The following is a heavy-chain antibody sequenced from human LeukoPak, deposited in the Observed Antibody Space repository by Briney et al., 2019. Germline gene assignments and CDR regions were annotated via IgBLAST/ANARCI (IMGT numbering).Heavy chain of an antibody. Sequence: PSETLSLTCTVSGGSIISSDYHWGWVRQPPGKGLEWIGEINHSGSTNYNPSLKSRVTISVDTSKNQFSLKLSSVTAADTAVYYCARDAGYRPTKRFDYWGQGTLVTVSS. CDR1: GGSIISSDYH. V-gene: IGHV4-39*07. CDR3: ARDAGYRPTKRFDY. CDR2: INHSGST. J-gene: IGHJ4*02. D-gene: IGHD3-16*02.